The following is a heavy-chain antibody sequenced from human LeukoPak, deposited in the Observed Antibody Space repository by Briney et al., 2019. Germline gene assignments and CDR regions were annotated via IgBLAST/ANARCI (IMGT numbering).Heavy chain of an antibody. V-gene: IGHV3-33*01. CDR3: AIAIKGIAAAGKDY. D-gene: IGHD6-13*01. J-gene: IGHJ4*02. Sequence: GRSLRLSCAASGFTFSSYGMHWVRQAPGKGLEWVAVIWYDGSNKYYADSVKGRFTISRDNSKNTLYLQMNSLRAEDTAVYYCAIAIKGIAAAGKDYWGQGTLVTVSS. CDR2: IWYDGSNK. CDR1: GFTFSSYG.